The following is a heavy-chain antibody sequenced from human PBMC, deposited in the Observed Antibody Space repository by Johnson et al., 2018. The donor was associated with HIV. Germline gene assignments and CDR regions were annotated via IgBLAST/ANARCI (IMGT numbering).Heavy chain of an antibody. CDR3: AKVHSSSSNGFDI. CDR2: IWYDGSNK. V-gene: IGHV3-33*06. J-gene: IGHJ3*02. CDR1: GFTFSSHG. Sequence: QVQLVESGGGVVQPGRSLRLSCAASGFTFSSHGMHWVRQAPGKGLEWVAVIWYDGSNKYYADSVKGRFTVSRDNYKNTLYLQMNSLRGEDTAVYYCAKVHSSSSNGFDIWGQGTMVTVSS. D-gene: IGHD6-6*01.